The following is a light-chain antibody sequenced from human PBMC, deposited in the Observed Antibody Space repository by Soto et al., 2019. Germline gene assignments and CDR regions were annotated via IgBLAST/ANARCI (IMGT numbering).Light chain of an antibody. Sequence: EIVLTQSPGTLSLSPGERATLSCRASQSVSSSYLAWYQQKPDQAPRLLIQGASSRATGIPDRFSGRGSGTDLTLTISRLEPEDFAMYYCQQYGSSPQTFGGGTKVEIK. V-gene: IGKV3-20*01. J-gene: IGKJ4*01. CDR3: QQYGSSPQT. CDR1: QSVSSSY. CDR2: GAS.